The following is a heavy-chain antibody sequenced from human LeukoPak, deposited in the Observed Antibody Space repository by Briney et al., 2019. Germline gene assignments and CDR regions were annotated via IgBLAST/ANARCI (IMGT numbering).Heavy chain of an antibody. Sequence: GGSLRLSCAGSGFIFNNYAMHWVRQPPGKGLEWVSGISWNSGSIDYADSVKGRFTISRDNAKNSLYLQMNSLRVEDTAFYYCAKDNRRHYTSGPNPDSLHWGQGALVTVSS. CDR3: AKDNRRHYTSGPNPDSLH. CDR1: GFIFNNYA. D-gene: IGHD6-19*01. V-gene: IGHV3-9*01. CDR2: ISWNSGSI. J-gene: IGHJ4*02.